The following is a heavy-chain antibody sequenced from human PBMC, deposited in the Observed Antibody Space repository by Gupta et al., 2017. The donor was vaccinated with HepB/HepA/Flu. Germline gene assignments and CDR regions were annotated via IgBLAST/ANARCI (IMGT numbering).Heavy chain of an antibody. Sequence: EVQLVESGGGLVQPGGSLRLSCAASRFIFNNYWMSWVRQAPGKGLEWVANIEQEGNEKYYVDAVKGRFTISRDNAKKSLYLQMNRLRAEDTAVYYCARVGRRYANAFDIWGQGTMVTVSS. CDR1: RFIFNNYW. CDR2: IEQEGNEK. D-gene: IGHD2-8*01. J-gene: IGHJ3*02. V-gene: IGHV3-7*01. CDR3: ARVGRRYANAFDI.